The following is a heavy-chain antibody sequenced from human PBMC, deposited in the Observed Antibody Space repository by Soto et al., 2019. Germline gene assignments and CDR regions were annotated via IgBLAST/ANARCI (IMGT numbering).Heavy chain of an antibody. CDR3: ARHGGYCSSTSCYIDY. D-gene: IGHD2-2*02. J-gene: IGHJ4*02. Sequence: GESLKISCKGSGYSFTSYWIGWVRQMPGKGLEWMGIIYPGDSDTRYSPSFQGQVTISADKSISTAYLQWSSLKASDTAMYYCARHGGYCSSTSCYIDYWGQGTLVTSPQ. V-gene: IGHV5-51*01. CDR2: IYPGDSDT. CDR1: GYSFTSYW.